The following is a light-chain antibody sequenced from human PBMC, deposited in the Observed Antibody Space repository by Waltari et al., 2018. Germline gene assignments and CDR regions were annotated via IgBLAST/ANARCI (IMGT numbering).Light chain of an antibody. J-gene: IGKJ2*03. V-gene: IGKV1-5*03. CDR2: KTF. CDR3: QQYSSSSMFS. CDR1: QSISTL. Sequence: DIQMTQSPPTLSASVGARVTITCRASQSISTLLAWFKKKPGNPPKLLIYKTFNLERGVPSRFSGSGSGTEFTLTITSLQPDDFATYYCQQYSSSSMFSFGQGTKLEIK.